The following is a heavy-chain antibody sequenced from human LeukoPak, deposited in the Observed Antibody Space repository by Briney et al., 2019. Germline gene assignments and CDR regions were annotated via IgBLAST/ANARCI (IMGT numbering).Heavy chain of an antibody. CDR2: IIPIFGTA. CDR1: GVTFSSYA. CDR3: ARGPGPDYGDYVYFDY. V-gene: IGHV1-69*01. Sequence: SVKLSCKASGVTFSSYAISWVRQAPGQGLEWMAGIIPIFGTANYAEKFQGRVTITADESTNTAYMELSSLRSEDTAVYYCARGPGPDYGDYVYFDYWGQGTLVTVSS. J-gene: IGHJ4*02. D-gene: IGHD4-17*01.